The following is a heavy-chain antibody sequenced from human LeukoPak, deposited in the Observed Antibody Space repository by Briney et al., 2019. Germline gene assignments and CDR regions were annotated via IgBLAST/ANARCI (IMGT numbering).Heavy chain of an antibody. CDR3: AKSQRGYCSSTSCYGDY. J-gene: IGHJ4*02. CDR2: IRYDETNK. D-gene: IGHD2-2*03. CDR1: GFSFSSFG. V-gene: IGHV3-30*02. Sequence: GGSLRLSCAASGFSFSSFGMHWVRQAPGKGLEWVAVIRYDETNKFYADSVKGRFTISRHNSNNTLYLQMNSLRAEDSAVYHCAKSQRGYCSSTSCYGDYWGQGTLVTVSS.